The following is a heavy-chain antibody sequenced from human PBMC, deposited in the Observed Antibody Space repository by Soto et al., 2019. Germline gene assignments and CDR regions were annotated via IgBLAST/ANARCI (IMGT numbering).Heavy chain of an antibody. V-gene: IGHV1-2*02. CDR3: ARPPGYISDWYYFDL. J-gene: IGHJ4*02. CDR2: ISPKSGGT. CDR1: GYRFINQY. Sequence: GASVKVSSKASGYRFINQYMHLVRQAPGQGFEWMGRISPKSGGTNYAQKFQGRVSLTWDTSLNTAYMELSSLMSEDTAVYYCARPPGYISDWYYFDLWGQGTKVTVSS. D-gene: IGHD3-9*01.